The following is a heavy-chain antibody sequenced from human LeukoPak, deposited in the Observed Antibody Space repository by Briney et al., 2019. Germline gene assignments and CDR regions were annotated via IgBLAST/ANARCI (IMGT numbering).Heavy chain of an antibody. Sequence: GGSLGLSCVASGFTFSSYWMSWVCQAPGKGLEWVANIKQDGTAKYYVDSVKGRFAISRDNAENSLYLQMNNLRAEDTAVYYCATYSQVVADSFSIWGQGTMVTVSS. D-gene: IGHD2-15*01. J-gene: IGHJ3*02. CDR1: GFTFSSYW. V-gene: IGHV3-7*01. CDR3: ATYSQVVADSFSI. CDR2: IKQDGTAK.